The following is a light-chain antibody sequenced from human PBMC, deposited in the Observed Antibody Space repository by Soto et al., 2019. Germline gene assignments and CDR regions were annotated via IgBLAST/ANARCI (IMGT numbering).Light chain of an antibody. CDR2: DAS. J-gene: IGKJ1*01. CDR3: QQYNDYSTWT. Sequence: DIQMTQSPSTLSASVGDRVTITCRASQSVSRWVAWYQQKPGKAPKVLIWDASSLQRGVPSRFSGSGSGTEFTLTISSPQPDDFASYYCQQYNDYSTWTFGQGTKVEIK. CDR1: QSVSRW. V-gene: IGKV1-5*01.